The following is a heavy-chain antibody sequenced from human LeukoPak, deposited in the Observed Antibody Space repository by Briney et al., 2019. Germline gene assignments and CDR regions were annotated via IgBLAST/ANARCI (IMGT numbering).Heavy chain of an antibody. D-gene: IGHD5-12*01. CDR1: GGSVSSRNYY. CDR2: IYNSGNT. Sequence: SETLSLTCTVSGGSVSSRNYYWGWIRQPPGKGLEWIGSIYNSGNTYYNPSLKSRVTISVDTSKNQVSLKLGSLTAADTAVYYCARQTDVIIVVTYFDYWAREPRSPSPQ. CDR3: ARQTDVIIVVTYFDY. V-gene: IGHV4-39*01. J-gene: IGHJ4*02.